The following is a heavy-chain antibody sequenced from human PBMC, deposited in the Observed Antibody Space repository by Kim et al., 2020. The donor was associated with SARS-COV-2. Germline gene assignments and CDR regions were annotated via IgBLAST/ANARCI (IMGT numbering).Heavy chain of an antibody. CDR3: AVLWLENPGFDY. CDR1: GFTFSSYG. J-gene: IGHJ4*02. V-gene: IGHV3-33*01. D-gene: IGHD6-19*01. CDR2: IWYDGSNK. Sequence: GGSLRLSCAASGFTFSSYGMHWVRQAPGKGLEWVAVIWYDGSNKYYADSVKGRFTISRDNSKNTLYLQMNSLRAEDTAVYYCAVLWLENPGFDYWGQGTLVAVSS.